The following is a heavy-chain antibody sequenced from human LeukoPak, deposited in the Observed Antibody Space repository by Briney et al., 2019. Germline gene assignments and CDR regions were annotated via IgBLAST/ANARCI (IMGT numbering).Heavy chain of an antibody. V-gene: IGHV4-61*02. CDR2: IYTSGST. Sequence: SETLSLTCTVSGGSINSGLYYWSWIRQPAGKELEWIGRIYTSGSTDYNPSLKSRVSISVDTSKNQFSLNLNSVIAADTAVYYCARAPGSGWYGDWGQGILVTVSS. J-gene: IGHJ4*02. CDR3: ARAPGSGWYGD. D-gene: IGHD6-19*01. CDR1: GGSINSGLYY.